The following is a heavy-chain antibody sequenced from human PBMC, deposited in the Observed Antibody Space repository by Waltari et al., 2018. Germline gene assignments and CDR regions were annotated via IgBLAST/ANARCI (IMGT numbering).Heavy chain of an antibody. CDR1: GITFSNYA. CDR2: ITVGDDT. V-gene: IGHV3-23*01. CDR3: ATPFYNWDDPLHS. D-gene: IGHD1-20*01. J-gene: IGHJ4*02. Sequence: EVQLLESGGDLVQPGGSLRLSCAASGITFSNYAINWVRLAPGTGWEWFPAITVGDDTYNADSWKGRFTIAGDTSKDTVHLQMNGLRAEDTAVYYCATPFYNWDDPLHSWGQGTLVTVSS.